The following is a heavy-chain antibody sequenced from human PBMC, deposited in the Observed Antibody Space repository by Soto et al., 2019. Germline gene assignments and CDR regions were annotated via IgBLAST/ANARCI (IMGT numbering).Heavy chain of an antibody. CDR1: GFTFSSYG. CDR3: XXXXXXXXXXXXXXX. Sequence: QVQLVESGGGVVQPGRSLRLSCAASGFTFSSYGMHWVRQAPGKGLEWVAVISYDGSNKNYADSVKGRFTISRDNSKNXLXXXXXXXXXXXXXXXXXXXXXXXXXXXXXXXXXGQGTLVTVSS. CDR2: ISYDGSNK. V-gene: IGHV3-30*03. J-gene: IGHJ4*02.